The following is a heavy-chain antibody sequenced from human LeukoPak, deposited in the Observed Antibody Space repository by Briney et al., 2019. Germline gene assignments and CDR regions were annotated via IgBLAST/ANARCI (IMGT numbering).Heavy chain of an antibody. CDR3: ARDYRFAFDN. CDR2: VGIDSGNT. V-gene: IGHV3-11*06. CDR1: GFIFSDYS. Sequence: GGSLRLSCAASGFIFSDYSMNWVRQAPGKGLEWISYVGIDSGNTKYADSVKGRFTISGDDAKKSLYLQMNSLRVEDTAVYYCARDYRFAFDNWGQGTLVTVSS. J-gene: IGHJ4*02.